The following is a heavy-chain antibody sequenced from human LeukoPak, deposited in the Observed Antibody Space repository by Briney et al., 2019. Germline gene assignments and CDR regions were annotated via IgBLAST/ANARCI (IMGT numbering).Heavy chain of an antibody. CDR3: ARVKLLNKMYNWFDP. D-gene: IGHD2-21*02. V-gene: IGHV1-69*05. J-gene: IGHJ5*02. CDR1: GGTFSSYA. CDR2: IIPIFGTA. Sequence: SVKVSCKASGGTFSSYAISWVRQAPGQGLEWMGGIIPIFGTANYAQKFQGRVTITTDESTSTAYMELSSLRSEDTAVYYCARVKLLNKMYNWFDPWGQGTLVTVSS.